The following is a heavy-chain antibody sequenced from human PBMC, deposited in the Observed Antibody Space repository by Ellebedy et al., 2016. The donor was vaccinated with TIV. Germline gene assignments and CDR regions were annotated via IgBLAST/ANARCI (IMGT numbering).Heavy chain of an antibody. Sequence: AASVKVSCKASGYTFTGYFMHWVRQAPGQGLEWMGWINPNTGDTSYAPKFQGRVSLTRDTSITTAYMEVTSLRSDDSAVYYCVRVRLSTVTTMNYWGQGTLVSVSA. D-gene: IGHD4-17*01. CDR3: VRVRLSTVTTMNY. CDR1: GYTFTGYF. V-gene: IGHV1-2*02. J-gene: IGHJ4*02. CDR2: INPNTGDT.